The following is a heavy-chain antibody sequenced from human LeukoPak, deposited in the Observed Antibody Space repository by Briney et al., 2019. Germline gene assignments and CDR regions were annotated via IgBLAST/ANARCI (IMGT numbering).Heavy chain of an antibody. J-gene: IGHJ4*02. D-gene: IGHD3-10*01. CDR2: IKQDGSEK. Sequence: AGSLRLSCAASGFTCSSYWMSWVRQAQGKGLEWVANIKQDGSEKDYVDSVKGRFTISRDNAKNSLYLQMNSLRAEDTAVYYCARSLGMVRGVIIPAYFDYWGQGTLVTVSS. V-gene: IGHV3-7*03. CDR3: ARSLGMVRGVIIPAYFDY. CDR1: GFTCSSYW.